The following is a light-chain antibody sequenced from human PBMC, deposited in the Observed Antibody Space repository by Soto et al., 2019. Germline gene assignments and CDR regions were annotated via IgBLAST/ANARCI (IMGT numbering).Light chain of an antibody. V-gene: IGLV2-8*01. CDR2: EVG. CDR1: ISDVGGYNY. CDR3: GSYAGFNNYVA. J-gene: IGLJ2*01. Sequence: QSALTQPPSASGSPGQSVTISCTGTISDVGGYNYVSWYQQHPGKAPKLMIYEVGERPSGVPDRFSGSKSGNTASLTVSGLQAEDEADYYCGSYAGFNNYVAFGGGTQLTVL.